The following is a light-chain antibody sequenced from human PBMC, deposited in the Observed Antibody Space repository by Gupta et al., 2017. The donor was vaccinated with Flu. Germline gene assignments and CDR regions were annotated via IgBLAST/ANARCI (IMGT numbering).Light chain of an antibody. Sequence: QSVLTQPPSASGTPGQRVTISCSGTYSTIGRNFVYWYQQLPGMAPKLLIYRDSQRPSGGPDRCSGSKSGTSASLAISGLRAEEEADYYCSAWADIVSGYVAFGGGTKLTVL. CDR2: RDS. V-gene: IGLV1-47*01. CDR1: YSTIGRNF. CDR3: SAWADIVSGYVA. J-gene: IGLJ2*01.